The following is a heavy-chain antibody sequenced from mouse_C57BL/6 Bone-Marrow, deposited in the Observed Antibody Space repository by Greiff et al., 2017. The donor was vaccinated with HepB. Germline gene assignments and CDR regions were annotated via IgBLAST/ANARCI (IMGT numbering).Heavy chain of an antibody. J-gene: IGHJ3*01. D-gene: IGHD2-3*01. CDR1: GFTFSDYG. CDR3: ARPGGYYSFAY. V-gene: IGHV5-17*01. Sequence: EVMLVESGGGLVKPGGSLKLSCAASGFTFSDYGMHWVRQAPEKGLEWVAYISSGSSNIYYADTVKGRFTTSRDNAKNTLFLQMTSLRSEDTAMYYCARPGGYYSFAYWGQGTLVTVSA. CDR2: ISSGSSNI.